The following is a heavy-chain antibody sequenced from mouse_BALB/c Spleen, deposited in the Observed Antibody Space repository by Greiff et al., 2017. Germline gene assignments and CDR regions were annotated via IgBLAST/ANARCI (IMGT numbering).Heavy chain of an antibody. D-gene: IGHD2-4*01. Sequence: EVKLVESGGGLVKPGGSLKLSCAASGFTFSSYTMSWVRQTPEKRLEWVATISSGGSYTYYPDSVKGRFTISRDNAKNTLYLQMSSLKSEDTAMYYCARDNYDYDGAYWGQGTLVTVSA. CDR1: GFTFSSYT. V-gene: IGHV5-6-4*01. CDR3: ARDNYDYDGAY. CDR2: ISSGGSYT. J-gene: IGHJ3*01.